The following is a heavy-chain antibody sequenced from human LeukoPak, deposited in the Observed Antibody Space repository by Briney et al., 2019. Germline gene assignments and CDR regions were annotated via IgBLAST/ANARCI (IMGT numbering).Heavy chain of an antibody. CDR2: IKQDGSEK. V-gene: IGHV3-7*01. J-gene: IGHJ5*01. D-gene: IGHD2-2*01. Sequence: PGGSLRLSCAASGFTFSTYWMSWVRQAPGKGLEWVANIKQDGSEKNYVDAVKGRFTISRDNAKNSLYLKMNSLRAEDTAVYYCARDLSSSTSCYYSWGQGTLVTVSS. CDR1: GFTFSTYW. CDR3: ARDLSSSTSCYYS.